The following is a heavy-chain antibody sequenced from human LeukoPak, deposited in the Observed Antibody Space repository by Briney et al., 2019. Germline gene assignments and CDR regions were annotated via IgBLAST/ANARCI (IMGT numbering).Heavy chain of an antibody. CDR2: ISAYNGNT. J-gene: IGHJ6*04. D-gene: IGHD3-10*01. Sequence: ASVKVSCKASGYTFTSYGISWVRQAPGQGHEWMGWISAYNGNTNYAQKLQGRVTMTTDTSTSTAYMELRSLRSDDTAVYYCARDFPRSGSYYSGMDVWGKGTTVTVSS. CDR1: GYTFTSYG. V-gene: IGHV1-18*04. CDR3: ARDFPRSGSYYSGMDV.